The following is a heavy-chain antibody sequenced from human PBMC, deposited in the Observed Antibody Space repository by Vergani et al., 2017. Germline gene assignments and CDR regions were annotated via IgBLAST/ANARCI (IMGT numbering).Heavy chain of an antibody. D-gene: IGHD2-8*01. CDR1: GFTFSSYS. J-gene: IGHJ6*02. V-gene: IGHV3-21*01. CDR2: ISSSSSYI. CDR3: AREGGGYCTNGVCYTYYYYGMDV. Sequence: EVQLVESGGGLVKPGGSLRLSCAASGFTFSSYSMNWVRQAPGKGLEWVSSISSSSSYIYYADSVKGRFTISRDNAKNSLYLQINSLRAEDTAVYYCAREGGGYCTNGVCYTYYYYGMDVWGQGTTVTVSS.